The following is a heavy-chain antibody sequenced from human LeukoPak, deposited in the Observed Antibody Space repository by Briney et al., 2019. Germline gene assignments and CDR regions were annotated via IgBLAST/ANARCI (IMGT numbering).Heavy chain of an antibody. Sequence: PGGSLRLSCAASGFTFSSYAMHWVRQAPGKGLEWVAVISYDGSNKYYADSVKGRFTISRDNSKNTLYLQMNSLRAEDTAVYYCAKVTAPHFDYWGQGTLVTVSS. CDR3: AKVTAPHFDY. CDR2: ISYDGSNK. J-gene: IGHJ4*02. CDR1: GFTFSSYA. V-gene: IGHV3-30-3*01.